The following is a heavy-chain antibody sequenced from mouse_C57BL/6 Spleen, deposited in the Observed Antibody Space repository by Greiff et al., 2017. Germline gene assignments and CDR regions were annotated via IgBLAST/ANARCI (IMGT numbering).Heavy chain of an antibody. J-gene: IGHJ2*01. V-gene: IGHV1-55*01. CDR1: GYTFTSYW. Sequence: VQLQQSGAELVKPGASVTMSCKASGYTFTSYWITWVKQRPGQGLEWIGDIYPGSGSTNYNEKFKSKATLTVDTSSSTAYMQLSILTSEDSAVYYCARSLYGYYGYWGQGTTLTVSS. D-gene: IGHD1-1*01. CDR3: ARSLYGYYGY. CDR2: IYPGSGST.